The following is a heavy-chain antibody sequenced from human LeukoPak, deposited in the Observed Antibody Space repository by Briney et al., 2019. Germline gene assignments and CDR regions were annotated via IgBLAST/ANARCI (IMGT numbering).Heavy chain of an antibody. D-gene: IGHD3-3*01. CDR2: ISYDGSNK. CDR1: GFTFSSYA. Sequence: GGSLRLSCAASGFTFSSYAMHWVRQAPGKGLEWVAVISYDGSNKYYADSVKGRFTISRDNSKNTLYLQMNSLRAEDTAVYYCARDPPRDFWSGYYNGGGYFDYWGQGTLVTVSS. CDR3: ARDPPRDFWSGYYNGGGYFDY. V-gene: IGHV3-30*04. J-gene: IGHJ4*02.